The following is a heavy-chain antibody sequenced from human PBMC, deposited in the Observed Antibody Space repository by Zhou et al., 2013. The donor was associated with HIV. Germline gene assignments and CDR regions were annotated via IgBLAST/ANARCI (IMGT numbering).Heavy chain of an antibody. CDR2: IIPIFGTA. V-gene: IGHV1-69*05. D-gene: IGHD3-3*01. CDR3: ARGNLRRKYDFWSGYYSDAFDI. CDR1: GGTFSSYA. Sequence: QVQLVQSGAEVKKPGSSVKVSCKASGGTFSSYAISWVRQAPGQGLEWMGGIIPIFGTANYAQKFQGRVTITTDESTSTAYMELSSLRSEDTAVYYCARGNLRRKYDFWSGYYSDAFDIWGQGTMVTVSS. J-gene: IGHJ3*02.